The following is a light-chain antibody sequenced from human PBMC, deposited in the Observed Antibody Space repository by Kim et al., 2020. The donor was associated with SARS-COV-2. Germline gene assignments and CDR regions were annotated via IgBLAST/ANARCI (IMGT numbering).Light chain of an antibody. J-gene: IGKJ1*01. CDR2: GAS. V-gene: IGKV3-15*01. Sequence: EIVMTQSPATLSVFPGERAILSCRAGQTIYSKLAWYQQVPGHSPRLLIFGASTRATGIPARFSGSESGTEFTLTISSLRSEDFAVYYCQQYIRWPWTFGQGTKVDIK. CDR1: QTIYSK. CDR3: QQYIRWPWT.